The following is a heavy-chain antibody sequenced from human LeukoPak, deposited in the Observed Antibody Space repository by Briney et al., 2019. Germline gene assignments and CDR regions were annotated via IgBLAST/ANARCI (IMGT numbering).Heavy chain of an antibody. J-gene: IGHJ4*02. V-gene: IGHV3-48*04. Sequence: GGSLRLSCAASGFTFSSYSMNWVRQAPGKGLEWVSYISPSSSNIYYADSVKGRFTISRDNTKNSLYLQLNSLRVEDTAMYYCVRARDGSTYGYQYWGQGTLVTVSS. CDR3: VRARDGSTYGYQY. D-gene: IGHD5-18*01. CDR1: GFTFSSYS. CDR2: ISPSSSNI.